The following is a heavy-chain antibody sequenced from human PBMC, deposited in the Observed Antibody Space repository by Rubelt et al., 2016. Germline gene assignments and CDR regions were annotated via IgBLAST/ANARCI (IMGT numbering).Heavy chain of an antibody. Sequence: QVQLQQWGAGLLKPSETLSFTCAVYGGSFSGYYWSWIRQPPGKGLEWIGEINHSGSTNYNPSLKSRVTISVDTSKNQFSLKLSSVTAADTAVYYCARDYSGYFDYWGQGTLVTVSS. J-gene: IGHJ4*02. CDR1: GGSFSGYY. CDR3: ARDYSGYFDY. V-gene: IGHV4-34*01. CDR2: INHSGST. D-gene: IGHD3-10*01.